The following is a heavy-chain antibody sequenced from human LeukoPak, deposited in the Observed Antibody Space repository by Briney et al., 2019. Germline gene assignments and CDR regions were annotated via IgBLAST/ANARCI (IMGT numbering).Heavy chain of an antibody. J-gene: IGHJ5*02. Sequence: SETLSLTCTVSGGSISSGGYYWSWIRQHPGKGLEWIGYTYYSGSTYYNPSLKSRVTISVDTSKNQFSLKLSSVTAADTAVYYCARYEGHGAAMVSWFDPWGQGTLVTVSS. CDR3: ARYEGHGAAMVSWFDP. CDR2: TYYSGST. D-gene: IGHD2-2*01. CDR1: GGSISSGGYY. V-gene: IGHV4-31*03.